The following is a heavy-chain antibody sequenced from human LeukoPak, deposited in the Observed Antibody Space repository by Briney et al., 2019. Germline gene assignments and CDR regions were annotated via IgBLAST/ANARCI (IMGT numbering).Heavy chain of an antibody. CDR1: GFTFSTYW. V-gene: IGHV3-7*04. CDR2: IKQDGSEK. J-gene: IGHJ4*02. Sequence: GGSRRLSCAASGFTFSTYWMSWVRQAPGKGLEWVANIKQDGSEKYYVDSVKGRFTISRDNAKNSLYLQMYSLRAEDTAVYYCTRAGYYYDSNYFDFWGQGTLVTVSS. CDR3: TRAGYYYDSNYFDF. D-gene: IGHD3-22*01.